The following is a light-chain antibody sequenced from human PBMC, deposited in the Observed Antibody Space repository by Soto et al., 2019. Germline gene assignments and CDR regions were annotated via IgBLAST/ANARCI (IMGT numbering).Light chain of an antibody. V-gene: IGKV3-20*01. CDR3: QQCGNSPLT. J-gene: IGKJ1*01. Sequence: NVLTQSPGTLSFSPGERNTPSCRASQSISSSYLAWYQQKPGQAPRLLIYGASSRATGIPDRFSGSGSGTDFTLTISRLEPEDFAVYYCQQCGNSPLTFGQGTKVDIK. CDR2: GAS. CDR1: QSISSSY.